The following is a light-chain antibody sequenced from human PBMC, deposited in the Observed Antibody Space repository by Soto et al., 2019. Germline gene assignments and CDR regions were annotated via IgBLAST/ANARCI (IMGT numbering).Light chain of an antibody. Sequence: QSVLTQPPSVSGDPGQRVTISCTGSSSNIGAGYDVHWYQQLPGTAPKLLIYGNSNRPSGVPDRFSGSKSVTSASLAITGLQAEDEADYYCQSYDSSLSSYVFGTGTKVTVL. J-gene: IGLJ1*01. V-gene: IGLV1-40*01. CDR1: SSNIGAGYD. CDR3: QSYDSSLSSYV. CDR2: GNS.